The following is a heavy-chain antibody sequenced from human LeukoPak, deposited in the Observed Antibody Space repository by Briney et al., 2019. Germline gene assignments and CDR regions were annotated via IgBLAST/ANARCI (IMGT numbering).Heavy chain of an antibody. CDR3: ARHVEDGYNKYYY. CDR2: IYPGDSDT. V-gene: IGHV5-51*01. J-gene: IGHJ4*02. CDR1: GYSFTSYW. D-gene: IGHD5-24*01. Sequence: GESLKISSKCSGYSFTSYWIGWVRHTPAKRLEWMGIIYPGDSDTRYIPSFQGQVTITADKSITTAYLQWSSLRASDTAMYYCARHVEDGYNKYYYWGQGTLVTVSS.